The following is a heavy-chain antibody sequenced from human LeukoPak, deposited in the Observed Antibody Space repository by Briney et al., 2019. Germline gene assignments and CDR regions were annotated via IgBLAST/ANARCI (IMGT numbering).Heavy chain of an antibody. CDR2: INPSSGGT. V-gene: IGHV1-2*02. J-gene: IGHJ4*02. D-gene: IGHD2-2*01. Sequence: ASVKVSCKASGYTFTGYYMHWVRQAPGQGLEWMGWINPSSGGTNYAQKFQGRVTMTRDTSISTAYMELSRLRSDDTAVYYWARDVGEYCSSVSCYASDYWGQGTLVTVSS. CDR1: GYTFTGYY. CDR3: ARDVGEYCSSVSCYASDY.